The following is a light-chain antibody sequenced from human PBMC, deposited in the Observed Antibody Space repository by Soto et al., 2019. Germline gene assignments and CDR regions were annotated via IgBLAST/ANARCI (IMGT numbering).Light chain of an antibody. J-gene: IGLJ3*02. Sequence: QSVLTQPPSVSAAPGQKVTISCSGSSSNIGNNYVSWYQQLPGTAPKLLIYENNKPPSGIPDRFSGSKSGTSATLGITGLQTGVEADYYCGTWDSSLSAGVFGGGTQLTVL. CDR2: ENN. V-gene: IGLV1-51*02. CDR1: SSNIGNNY. CDR3: GTWDSSLSAGV.